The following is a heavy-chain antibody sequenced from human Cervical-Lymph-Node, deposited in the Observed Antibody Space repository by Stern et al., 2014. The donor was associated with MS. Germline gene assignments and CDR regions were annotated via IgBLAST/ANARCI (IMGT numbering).Heavy chain of an antibody. CDR2: IYPDDSDT. CDR1: GYSFNIYW. J-gene: IGHJ6*02. V-gene: IGHV5-51*01. CDR3: ARRGMDV. Sequence: EVQLVESGAEVKKPGESLTISCKGFGYSFNIYWIAWLRQRPGKGLEWMGIIYPDDSDTGYSPSFQGQVTFSVDKSISTAYLQWSSLKPSDTATYFCARRGMDVWGQGTSVTVSS.